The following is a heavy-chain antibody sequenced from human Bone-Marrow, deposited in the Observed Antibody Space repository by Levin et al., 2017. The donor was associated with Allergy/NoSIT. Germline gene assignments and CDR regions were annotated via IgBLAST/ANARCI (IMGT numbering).Heavy chain of an antibody. J-gene: IGHJ3*02. CDR1: GFMFEEYG. Sequence: TGGSLRLSCAASGFMFEEYGMHWVRQAPGKGLEWVSYLSRNSGTVDYADSVKGRFTISRDNDNKSLYLQMNSLTTDDTAFYYCAKDGGRWHPYGFDIWGQGTMVTVSS. CDR3: AKDGGRWHPYGFDI. V-gene: IGHV3-9*01. D-gene: IGHD3-16*01. CDR2: LSRNSGTV.